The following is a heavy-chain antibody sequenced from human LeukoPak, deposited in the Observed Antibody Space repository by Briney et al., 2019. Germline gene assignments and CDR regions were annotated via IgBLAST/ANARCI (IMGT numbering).Heavy chain of an antibody. CDR1: GFTVSRNY. CDR3: ARDRGIAVGDYYYYGLDV. CDR2: IYSGGST. J-gene: IGHJ6*02. Sequence: GGSLRLSCAASGFTVSRNYMSWVRQAPGKGLEWVSDIYSGGSTYYADSVKGRFTISRDNSKNTVYLQMNSLRAEDTAVYFCARDRGIAVGDYYYYGLDVWGQGTTVTVSS. V-gene: IGHV3-53*01. D-gene: IGHD6-19*01.